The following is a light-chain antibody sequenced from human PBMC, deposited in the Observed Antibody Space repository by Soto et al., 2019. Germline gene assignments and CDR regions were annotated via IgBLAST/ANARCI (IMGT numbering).Light chain of an antibody. Sequence: EIVLTQSPGTLSLSPWEIATLSCRASQSVSSSYLAWYQQKPVQAPRLLIYGASSRATGIPDRFSGSGSGTDFTLTISSLQSEDFAVYYCQHLNNYPPTFGQGTRLEIK. CDR2: GAS. J-gene: IGKJ5*01. CDR1: QSVSSSY. V-gene: IGKV3-20*01. CDR3: QHLNNYPPT.